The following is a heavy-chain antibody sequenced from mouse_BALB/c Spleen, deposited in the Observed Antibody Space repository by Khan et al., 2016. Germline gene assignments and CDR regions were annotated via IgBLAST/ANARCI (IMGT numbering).Heavy chain of an antibody. J-gene: IGHJ2*01. D-gene: IGHD2-4*01. CDR2: IYPGDGDT. CDR1: GYTFTTYW. CDR3: ARGNSYYDYDY. Sequence: QVQLKQSGAELARPGASVKLSCKASGYTFTTYWMQWVKQRPGQGLEWIGAIYPGDGDTRYTQKFKGKATLTADKSSGTAYMQLSSLASEDSAVYYCARGNSYYDYDYWGQGTTLTVSS. V-gene: IGHV1-87*01.